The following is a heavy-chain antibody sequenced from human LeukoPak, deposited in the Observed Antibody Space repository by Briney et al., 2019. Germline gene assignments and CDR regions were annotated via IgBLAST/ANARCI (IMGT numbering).Heavy chain of an antibody. CDR2: INHSGST. Sequence: SETLSLTCAVYGGSFSGYYWSWIRQPPGKGLEWIGEINHSGSTNYNPSLKSRVTISVDTSKNQFSLKLSSVTAADTAVYYCARGRARYCSSISCYRYYYYMDVWGKGTTVTVSS. CDR3: ARGRARYCSSISCYRYYYYMDV. CDR1: GGSFSGYY. J-gene: IGHJ6*03. D-gene: IGHD2-2*02. V-gene: IGHV4-34*01.